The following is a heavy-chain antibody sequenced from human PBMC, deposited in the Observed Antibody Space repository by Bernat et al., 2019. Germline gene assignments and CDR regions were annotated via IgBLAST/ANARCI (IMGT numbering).Heavy chain of an antibody. CDR3: ARRSFNRMDDNIFVY. J-gene: IGHJ4*02. CDR1: GFTFSDYI. CDR2: ISSSSSYI. D-gene: IGHD3-16*02. V-gene: IGHV3-21*01. Sequence: EVQLVESGGGLVKPGGSLRLSCAASGFTFSDYIMNWVRQAPGKGLEWVSSISSSSSYIYYADSVRGRFTISRDNAKNSLYLQVNSLRAEDTAVYYCARRSFNRMDDNIFVYWGQGTLVTVSS.